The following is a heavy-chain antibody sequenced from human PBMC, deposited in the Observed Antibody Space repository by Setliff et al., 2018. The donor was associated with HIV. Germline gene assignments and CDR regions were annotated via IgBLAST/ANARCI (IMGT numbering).Heavy chain of an antibody. V-gene: IGHV4-59*08. CDR1: GGSISSYY. J-gene: IGHJ4*02. D-gene: IGHD3-3*01. CDR2: IYSSGST. Sequence: SETLSLTCTVSGGSISSYYWSWIRQPPGKGLEWLGHIYSSGSTNYNPSLKSRVTISVDTSKNQFSLKLYSVTAADTAVYYCARHANYDFWSGYWGYYFDYWGQGTLVTVSS. CDR3: ARHANYDFWSGYWGYYFDY.